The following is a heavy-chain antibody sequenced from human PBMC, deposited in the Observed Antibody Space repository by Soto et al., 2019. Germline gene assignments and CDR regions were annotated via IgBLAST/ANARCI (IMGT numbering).Heavy chain of an antibody. D-gene: IGHD3-16*01. V-gene: IGHV3-49*03. CDR2: ISGTTYGGTA. CDR3: SGHGGLQAQ. J-gene: IGHJ4*02. CDR1: VCSLPDNA. Sequence: SRRRSCSTCVCSLPDNAFSVFLQAPGKWPEWVGLISGTTYGGTAEYAASLRGRFIVSREDYKRIAYLQMNSLKTEYTAVYYRSGHGGLQAQWGPGPMVNVSS.